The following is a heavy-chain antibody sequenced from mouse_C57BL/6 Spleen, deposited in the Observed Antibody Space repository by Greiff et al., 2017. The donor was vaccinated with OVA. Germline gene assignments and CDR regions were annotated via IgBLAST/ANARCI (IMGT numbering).Heavy chain of an antibody. Sequence: VQLQQSGPELVKPGASVKIPCKASGYTFTDYNMDWVKQSHGKSLEWIGDINPNNGGTIYNQKFKGKATLTVDKSSSTDYMELRSLTTEDTAVYYCVAYYSNRVYYFDYWGQGTTLTVSS. CDR1: GYTFTDYN. CDR3: VAYYSNRVYYFDY. CDR2: INPNNGGT. V-gene: IGHV1-18*01. J-gene: IGHJ2*01. D-gene: IGHD2-5*01.